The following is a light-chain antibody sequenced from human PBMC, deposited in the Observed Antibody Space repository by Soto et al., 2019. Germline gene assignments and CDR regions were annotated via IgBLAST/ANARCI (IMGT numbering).Light chain of an antibody. CDR2: KAS. J-gene: IGKJ1*01. CDR3: HQFNNYPGT. Sequence: DIQMTQSPSTLSASVGDRVTITCRASQSISSWLAWYQQKPGKAPKLLIYKASSLESGVPSRFSGSGSGTDFTLTISSLQPDDFATYYCHQFNNYPGTFGQGTRLEIK. CDR1: QSISSW. V-gene: IGKV1-5*03.